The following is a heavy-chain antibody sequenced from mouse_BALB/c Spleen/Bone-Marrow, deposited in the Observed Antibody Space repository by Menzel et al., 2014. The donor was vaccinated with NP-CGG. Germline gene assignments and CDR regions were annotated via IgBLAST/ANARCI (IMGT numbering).Heavy chain of an antibody. Sequence: VQLKESGAELVKPGASVKLSCTASGFNIKDTYMNWVKQRPEQGLEWIGRIDPANGNTKYDPKFQGKATITADTSSNTAYLQLSSLISEDTAVYYCAREYYGNYAWYFDVWAQGPRSPSPQ. CDR3: AREYYGNYAWYFDV. V-gene: IGHV14-3*02. J-gene: IGHJ1*01. CDR1: GFNIKDTY. CDR2: IDPANGNT. D-gene: IGHD2-1*01.